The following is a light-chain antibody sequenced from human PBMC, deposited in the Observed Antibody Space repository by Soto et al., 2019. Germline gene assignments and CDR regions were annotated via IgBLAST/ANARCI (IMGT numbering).Light chain of an antibody. V-gene: IGLV1-47*02. CDR2: LGD. J-gene: IGLJ1*01. CDR3: AAWDDNLTAYV. Sequence: QTVVTQPPSASSTPGQTVTISCSGSTSNIGTFYVYWYQHLPGTAPKLLIYLGDQRASGVSDRFSGSKSGTSASLAINGLRSDDEADYYCAAWDDNLTAYVFGSGTKVTVL. CDR1: TSNIGTFY.